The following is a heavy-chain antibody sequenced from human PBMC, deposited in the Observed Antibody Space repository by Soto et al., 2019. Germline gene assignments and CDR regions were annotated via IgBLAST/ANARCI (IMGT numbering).Heavy chain of an antibody. CDR2: IYHSGRT. D-gene: IGHD4-17*01. V-gene: IGHV4-30-2*01. CDR3: ARALYYGDYRTDYFDY. J-gene: IGHJ4*02. Sequence: PSETLSLTCAFSGGSISSGGYSWSWIRQPSGKGLEWIGYIYHSGRTYYNPSLKSRVTISVDRSKNQFSLKLISVTAADTAVYYCARALYYGDYRTDYFDYWGLGTLVTVSS. CDR1: GGSISSGGYS.